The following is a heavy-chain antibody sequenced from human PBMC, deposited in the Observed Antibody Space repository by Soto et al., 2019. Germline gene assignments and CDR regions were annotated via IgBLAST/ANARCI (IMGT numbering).Heavy chain of an antibody. CDR3: TRPAPFDY. CDR2: VGSDSGAI. CDR1: GFTFNTYS. D-gene: IGHD2-2*01. Sequence: GGSLRLSCAASGFTFNTYSMNWVRQAPGKGLEWISYVGSDSGAIYYADSVKGRFTISRDNAKNSVYLQMNSLRDEDTAIHYCTRPAPFDYWGQGTLVTVSS. J-gene: IGHJ4*02. V-gene: IGHV3-48*02.